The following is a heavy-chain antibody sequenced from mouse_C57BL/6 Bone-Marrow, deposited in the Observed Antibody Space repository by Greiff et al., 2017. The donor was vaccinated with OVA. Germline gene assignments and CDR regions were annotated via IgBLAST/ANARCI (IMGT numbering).Heavy chain of an antibody. CDR2: INPNYGTT. V-gene: IGHV1-39*01. D-gene: IGHD1-1*01. J-gene: IGHJ3*01. CDR1: GYSFTDYN. Sequence: EVKLMESGPELVKPGASVKISCKASGYSFTDYNMNWVKQSNGKSLEWIGVINPNYGTTSYNQKFKGKATLTVDQSSSTAYMQLNSLTSEDSAVYYCARSDYYGSSYGAYWGQGTLVTVSA. CDR3: ARSDYYGSSYGAY.